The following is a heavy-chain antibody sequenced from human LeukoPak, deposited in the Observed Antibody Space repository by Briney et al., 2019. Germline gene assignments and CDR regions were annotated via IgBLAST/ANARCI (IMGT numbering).Heavy chain of an antibody. CDR2: IYPGDSET. Sequence: GESLKISCKGSGYTFTSYWIAWVRQMPGKGLEWMGIIYPGDSETKYSPSFQGQVTISADRSISTAYLQWRSLKASDTAMYYCARRSYGGKDFDNWGQGTLVTVSS. D-gene: IGHD4-23*01. CDR3: ARRSYGGKDFDN. V-gene: IGHV5-51*01. CDR1: GYTFTSYW. J-gene: IGHJ4*02.